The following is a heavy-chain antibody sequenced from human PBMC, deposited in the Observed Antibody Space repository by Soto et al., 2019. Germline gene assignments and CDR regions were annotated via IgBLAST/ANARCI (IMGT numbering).Heavy chain of an antibody. J-gene: IGHJ4*02. D-gene: IGHD4-17*01. V-gene: IGHV1-69*04. CDR3: ARDGDYGDHYYFDY. Sequence: ASVKVSCKASGGTFSSYTISWVRQAPGQGLEWMGRIIPILGIANYAQKFQGRVTITADKSTSTAYMELSSLRSEDTAVYYCARDGDYGDHYYFDYWGQGTLVTVSS. CDR2: IIPILGIA. CDR1: GGTFSSYT.